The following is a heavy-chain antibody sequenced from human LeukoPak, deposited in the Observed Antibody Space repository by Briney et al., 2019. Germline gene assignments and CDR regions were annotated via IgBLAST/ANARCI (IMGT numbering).Heavy chain of an antibody. J-gene: IGHJ3*02. D-gene: IGHD3-16*01. CDR1: GGSISSYY. CDR3: ARDLGYGDPFDI. Sequence: SETLSLTCTVSGGSISSYYWNWIRQPPGKGLEWIGYIYYSGSTNYNPSLKSRVTISVDTSKNQFSLKLSSVTAADTAVYYCARDLGYGDPFDIWGQGTMVTVSS. CDR2: IYYSGST. V-gene: IGHV4-59*01.